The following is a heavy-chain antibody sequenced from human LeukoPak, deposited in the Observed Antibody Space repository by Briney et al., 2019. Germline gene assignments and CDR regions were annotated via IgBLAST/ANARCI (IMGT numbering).Heavy chain of an antibody. Sequence: ASVKVSCKVSGYTLTELSMHWVRQAPGKGLEWMGGFDPEDGETIYAQKFQGGVTMTEDTSTDTAYMELSSLRSEDTAVYYCATDLPHILTAITGWDAFDIWGQGTMVTVSS. CDR2: FDPEDGET. CDR1: GYTLTELS. J-gene: IGHJ3*02. V-gene: IGHV1-24*01. CDR3: ATDLPHILTAITGWDAFDI. D-gene: IGHD3-9*01.